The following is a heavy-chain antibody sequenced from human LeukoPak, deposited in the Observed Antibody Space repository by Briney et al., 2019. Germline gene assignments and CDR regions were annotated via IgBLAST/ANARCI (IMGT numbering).Heavy chain of an antibody. J-gene: IGHJ6*02. CDR2: ISYDGSNK. D-gene: IGHD3-3*01. CDR1: GFTFSSYA. V-gene: IGHV3-30*04. Sequence: AGGSLRLSCAASGFTFSSYAMHWVRQAPGKGLEWVAVISYDGSNKYYADSVKGRFTISRDNSKNTLYLQMNSLRAEDTAVYYCARDLLEWFSNYYYYGMDVWGQGTTVTVSS. CDR3: ARDLLEWFSNYYYYGMDV.